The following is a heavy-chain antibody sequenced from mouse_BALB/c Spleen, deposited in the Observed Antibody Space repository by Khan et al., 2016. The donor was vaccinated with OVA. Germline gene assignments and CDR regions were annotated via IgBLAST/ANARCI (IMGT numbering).Heavy chain of an antibody. Sequence: QIQLVQSGPELKKPGETVRISCKASGYTFTTAGIQWVQKMPGKGLKWIGWINTHSGVPKYAEDFKGRFAFSLEISVSTAYLQITNLKNEDTATYFCARGGAAYYRNDGGAMEYWGQGTSGTGSS. J-gene: IGHJ4*01. CDR3: ARGGAAYYRNDGGAMEY. CDR2: INTHSGVP. D-gene: IGHD2-14*01. V-gene: IGHV9-4*02. CDR1: GYTFTTAG.